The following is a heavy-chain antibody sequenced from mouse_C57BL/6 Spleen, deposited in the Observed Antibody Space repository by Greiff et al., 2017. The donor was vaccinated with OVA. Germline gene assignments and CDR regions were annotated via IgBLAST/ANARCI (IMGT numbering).Heavy chain of an antibody. CDR2: IYPGDGDH. CDR1: GYAFSSSW. Sequence: QVQLQQSGPELVKPGASVKISCKASGYAFSSSWMNWVKQRPGKGLEWIGRIYPGDGDHNYNGKFKGKATLTADKSSSTAYMQLSSLTSEDSAVYFCARAYSLYYFDYWGQGTTLTVSS. V-gene: IGHV1-82*01. CDR3: ARAYSLYYFDY. J-gene: IGHJ2*01.